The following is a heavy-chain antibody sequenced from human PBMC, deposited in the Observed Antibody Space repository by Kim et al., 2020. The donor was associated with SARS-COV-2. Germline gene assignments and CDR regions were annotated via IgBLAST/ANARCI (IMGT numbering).Heavy chain of an antibody. D-gene: IGHD1-20*01. Sequence: GGSLRLSCAASGFTFSSYWMHWVRQAPGKGLVWVSRINSDGSSTSYADSVRGRFTISRDNAKNTLYLQMNSLRAEDTAVYYCARELTGSNYYYYGMDVWGQGTTVTVSS. V-gene: IGHV3-74*01. CDR2: INSDGSST. CDR3: ARELTGSNYYYYGMDV. J-gene: IGHJ6*02. CDR1: GFTFSSYW.